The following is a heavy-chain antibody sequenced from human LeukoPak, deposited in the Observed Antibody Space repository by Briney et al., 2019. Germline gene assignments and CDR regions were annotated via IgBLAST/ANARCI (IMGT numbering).Heavy chain of an antibody. CDR1: GFTFTNYA. CDR3: AKSVAIYFYYGLDV. V-gene: IGHV3-23*01. D-gene: IGHD3-3*01. CDR2: ISFGGRT. J-gene: IGHJ6*02. Sequence: PGGSLRLSCAASGFTFTNYAMSWVRQAPGKGLEWVSSISFGGRTDYTNSVKGRFTISRGNSKNTLFLQMNSLRAEDTAPYYCAKSVAIYFYYGLDVWGQGTTVTVSS.